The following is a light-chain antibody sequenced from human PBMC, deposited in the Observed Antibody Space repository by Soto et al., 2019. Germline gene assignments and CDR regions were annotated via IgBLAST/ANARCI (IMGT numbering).Light chain of an antibody. CDR2: EVS. CDR1: NSDVDGYDY. CDR3: SSYSRSSTYV. Sequence: QSVLTQPASVSGSPGQSITISCTGTNSDVDGYDYVSWYQQHPGKAPKLIIFEVSNRPSGVSNRFSGSKSANTASLTISGLQAEDEADYYCSSYSRSSTYVFGTGTQLTVL. V-gene: IGLV2-14*01. J-gene: IGLJ6*01.